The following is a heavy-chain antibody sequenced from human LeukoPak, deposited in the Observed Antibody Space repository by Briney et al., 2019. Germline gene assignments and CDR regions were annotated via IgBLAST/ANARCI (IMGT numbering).Heavy chain of an antibody. J-gene: IGHJ1*01. CDR2: ISGSGSNS. Sequence: GGSLRLSCAASGFTFSSYAMSWVHQAPGKGLEWVSGISGSGSNSYYADSVKGRFTISRDNSKNTLYLQMNSLGADDTAVYYCARALSQQLIRYSQDWGQGTLVTVSS. D-gene: IGHD1-1*01. CDR3: ARALSQQLIRYSQD. V-gene: IGHV3-23*01. CDR1: GFTFSSYA.